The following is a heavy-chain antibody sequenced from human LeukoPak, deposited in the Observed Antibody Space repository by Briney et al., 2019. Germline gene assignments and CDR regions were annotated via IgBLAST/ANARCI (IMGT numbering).Heavy chain of an antibody. D-gene: IGHD3-22*01. CDR1: GYSISSGYY. J-gene: IGHJ5*02. CDR3: ARVKRTRFTMIPYNWFDP. CDR2: IYHSGST. Sequence: PSETLSLTCTVSGYSISSGYYWGWIRQPPGKGLEWIGSIYHSGSTYYNPSLKSRVTISVDTSKNQFSLKLSSVTAADTAVYYCARVKRTRFTMIPYNWFDPWGQGTLVTVSS. V-gene: IGHV4-38-2*02.